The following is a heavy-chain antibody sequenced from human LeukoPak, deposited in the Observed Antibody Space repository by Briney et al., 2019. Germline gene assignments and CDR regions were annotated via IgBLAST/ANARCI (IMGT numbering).Heavy chain of an antibody. Sequence: ASVKVSCKASGYTFSDQYIHWVRQSPGQGLEWMGWINPNSGDTDYAQKFQGRVTMTRDTSISTAYIELTSLRSDDTAVYYFASYSTSSGDAFDIWGQGTLVTVSS. CDR1: GYTFSDQY. CDR2: INPNSGDT. D-gene: IGHD6-6*01. CDR3: ASYSTSSGDAFDI. V-gene: IGHV1-2*02. J-gene: IGHJ3*02.